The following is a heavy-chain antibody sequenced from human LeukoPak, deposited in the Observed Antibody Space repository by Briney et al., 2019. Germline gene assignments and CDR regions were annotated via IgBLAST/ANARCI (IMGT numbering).Heavy chain of an antibody. CDR1: GYSIGSGYY. Sequence: PSETLSLTCAVSGYSIGSGYYWGWIRQPPGKGLEWIGSIYHSGSTYYNPSLKSRVTISVDTSKNQFSLKLSSVTAADTAVYYCARVMYSSGWYIFDYWGQGTLVTVSS. D-gene: IGHD6-19*01. V-gene: IGHV4-38-2*01. CDR2: IYHSGST. CDR3: ARVMYSSGWYIFDY. J-gene: IGHJ4*02.